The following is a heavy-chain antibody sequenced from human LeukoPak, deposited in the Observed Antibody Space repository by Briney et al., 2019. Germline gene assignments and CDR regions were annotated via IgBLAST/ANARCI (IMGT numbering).Heavy chain of an antibody. CDR2: IYYSGST. CDR3: ASARSGWSLNYYYYYMDV. D-gene: IGHD6-19*01. Sequence: SETLSLTCTVSGGSISSSSYYWGWLRQPPGKGLEWIGSIYYSGSTYYNPSLKSRVTISVDTSKNQFSLKLSSVTAADTAVYYCASARSGWSLNYYYYYMDVWGKGTTVTVSS. V-gene: IGHV4-39*01. J-gene: IGHJ6*03. CDR1: GGSISSSSYY.